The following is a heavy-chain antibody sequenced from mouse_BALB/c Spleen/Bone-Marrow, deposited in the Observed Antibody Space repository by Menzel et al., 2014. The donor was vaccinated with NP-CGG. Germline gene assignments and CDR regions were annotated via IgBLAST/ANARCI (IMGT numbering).Heavy chain of an antibody. J-gene: IGHJ2*01. D-gene: IGHD4-1*01. Sequence: EVQLVESGGGLVQPGGSRKLSCAASGFTFSSFGMHWVRQAPEKGLEWVAYISSGSSTIFYADTVKGRFTVSRDNPKNTLFLQMTSLRSEDTAMYYCTRGGNWGDFDYWGQGTTLTVSS. CDR2: ISSGSSTI. V-gene: IGHV5-17*02. CDR3: TRGGNWGDFDY. CDR1: GFTFSSFG.